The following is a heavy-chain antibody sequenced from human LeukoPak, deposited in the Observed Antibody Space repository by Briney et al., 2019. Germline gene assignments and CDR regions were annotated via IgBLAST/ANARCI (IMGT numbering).Heavy chain of an antibody. CDR3: AELGITMIGGV. J-gene: IGHJ6*04. CDR1: GFTFSSYS. V-gene: IGHV3-21*01. D-gene: IGHD3-10*02. Sequence: GGSLRLSCAASGFTFSSYSMNWVRQAPGKGLEWASSISSSSSYIYYADSVKGRFTISRDNAKNSLYLQMNSLRAEDTAVYYCAELGITMIGGVWGKGTTVTISS. CDR2: ISSSSSYI.